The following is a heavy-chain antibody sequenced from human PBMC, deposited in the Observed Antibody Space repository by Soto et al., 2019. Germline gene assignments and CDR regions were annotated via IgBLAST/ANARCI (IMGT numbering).Heavy chain of an antibody. CDR1: GDSVSSNSYY. V-gene: IGHV4-61*01. CDR2: IYYSGST. J-gene: IGHJ3*02. D-gene: IGHD4-17*01. CDR3: ARDAYGDYSRAFDI. Sequence: SETLSLTCTVSGDSVSSNSYYWSWIRQPPGKGLEFIGYIYYSGSTNYNPSLKSRVTISLDTSKNQFSLKLSSVTAADTAVYYCARDAYGDYSRAFDIWGQGTMVTVSS.